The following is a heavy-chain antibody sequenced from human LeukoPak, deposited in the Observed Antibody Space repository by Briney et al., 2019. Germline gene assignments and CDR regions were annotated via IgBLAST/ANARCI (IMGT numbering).Heavy chain of an antibody. CDR1: GFTFSSNA. Sequence: GGSLSLSCAASGFTFSSNAITWVRQAPGKGLEWVSAMNDNGAYIYYADSVKGRFTISRDNSKNTLYLQMHSLRAEDTAIYYCAKNRGASTGYDYWGEGTLVTVSS. D-gene: IGHD6-25*01. CDR2: MNDNGAYI. CDR3: AKNRGASTGYDY. V-gene: IGHV3-23*01. J-gene: IGHJ4*02.